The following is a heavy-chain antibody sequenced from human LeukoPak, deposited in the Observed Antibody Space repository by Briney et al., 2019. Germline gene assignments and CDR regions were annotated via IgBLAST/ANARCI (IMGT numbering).Heavy chain of an antibody. CDR2: ISSSSSTI. V-gene: IGHV3-48*04. CDR1: GFTFSSYS. Sequence: GGSLRLSCAASGFTFSSYSMNWVRQAPGKGLEWVSYISSSSSTIYYADSVKGRFTISRDNAKNSLYLQMNSLRAEDTAVYYCAREGGYSYGLLPGYWGQGTLVTVSS. CDR3: AREGGYSYGLLPGY. J-gene: IGHJ4*02. D-gene: IGHD5-18*01.